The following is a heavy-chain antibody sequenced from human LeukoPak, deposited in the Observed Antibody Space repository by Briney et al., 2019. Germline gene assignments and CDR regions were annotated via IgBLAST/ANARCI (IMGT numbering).Heavy chain of an antibody. CDR3: ARDRGYNAFDY. CDR2: INQDGSAK. D-gene: IGHD5-24*01. CDR1: GFLFSNSW. Sequence: PGGSLRLSCTDSGFLFSNSWMAWVRQAPGRGLEWLANINQDGSAKTCVDSVKGRFTISRDNAKNSLYLQMNSLGAEDTAMYYCARDRGYNAFDYWGQGTLVTVSS. J-gene: IGHJ4*02. V-gene: IGHV3-7*05.